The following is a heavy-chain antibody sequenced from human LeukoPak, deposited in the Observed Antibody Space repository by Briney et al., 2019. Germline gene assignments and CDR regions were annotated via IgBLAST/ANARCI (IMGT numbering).Heavy chain of an antibody. V-gene: IGHV4-59*08. CDR1: GGSIGTYY. D-gene: IGHD3-16*02. Sequence: PSETLSLTCTVSGGSIGTYYWSWVRQSPGKGLEWIGYIYVTGNRYNPYLQSRVTISVDTSRNQFFLEMGSVTAPDTAVYYCARHMGGGIEDMDVWGKGTKVTVSS. CDR3: ARHMGGGIEDMDV. CDR2: IYVTGN. J-gene: IGHJ6*03.